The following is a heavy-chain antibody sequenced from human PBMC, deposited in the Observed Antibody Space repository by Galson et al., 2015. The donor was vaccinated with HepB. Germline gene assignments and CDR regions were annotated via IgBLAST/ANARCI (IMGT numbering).Heavy chain of an antibody. CDR3: ARVGGYSSSWYSWFDP. CDR2: INPSGGST. D-gene: IGHD6-13*01. CDR1: GYTCTSYY. V-gene: IGHV1-46*03. J-gene: IGHJ5*02. Sequence: SERRAWKASGYTCTSYYMHWVRQAPGQGLEWMGIINPSGGSTSYAQKFQGRVTMTRDTSTSTVYMELSSLRSEDTAVYYCARVGGYSSSWYSWFDPWGQGTLVTVSS.